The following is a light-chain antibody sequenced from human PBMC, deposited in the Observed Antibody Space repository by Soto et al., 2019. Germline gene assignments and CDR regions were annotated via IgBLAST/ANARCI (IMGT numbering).Light chain of an antibody. CDR1: SSNVGAYDY. Sequence: QSVLTQPASVSGSPGQSITISCTGTSSNVGAYDYVSWYQQHPGKAPKLIIYEVSNRPSGVSNRFSGSKSGNTASLTISGRQAEDEADYYCSSYTSSSTVVFGGGTKVTVL. CDR3: SSYTSSSTVV. CDR2: EVS. V-gene: IGLV2-14*01. J-gene: IGLJ2*01.